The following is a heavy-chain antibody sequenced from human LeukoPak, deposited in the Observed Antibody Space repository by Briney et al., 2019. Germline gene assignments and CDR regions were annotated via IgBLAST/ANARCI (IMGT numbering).Heavy chain of an antibody. J-gene: IGHJ4*02. CDR2: ISWNSGSI. V-gene: IGHV3-9*01. CDR1: GFTFDDYA. Sequence: PGRSLRLSCAASGFTFDDYAMHWVRQAPGKGLEWVSGISWNSGSIGYADSVKGRFTIPRDNAKNSLYLQMNSLRAEDTALYYCAKEKSSGWFDYWGQGTLVTVSS. CDR3: AKEKSSGWFDY. D-gene: IGHD6-19*01.